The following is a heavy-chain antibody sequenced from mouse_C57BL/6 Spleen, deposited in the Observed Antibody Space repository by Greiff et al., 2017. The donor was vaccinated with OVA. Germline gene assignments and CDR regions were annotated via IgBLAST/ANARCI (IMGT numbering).Heavy chain of an antibody. Sequence: QVQLQQPGAELVRPGSSVKLSCKASGYTFTSYWMHWVKQRPIQGLEWIGNIDPSDSETHYNQKFKDKATLTVDKSSSTAYMQLSSLTSEDSAVYYCAGGYDYDNYAMDYWGQGTSVTVSS. CDR1: GYTFTSYW. CDR2: IDPSDSET. CDR3: AGGYDYDNYAMDY. J-gene: IGHJ4*01. D-gene: IGHD2-4*01. V-gene: IGHV1-52*01.